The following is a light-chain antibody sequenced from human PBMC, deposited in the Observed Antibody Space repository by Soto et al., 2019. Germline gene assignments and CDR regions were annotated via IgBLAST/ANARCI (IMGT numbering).Light chain of an antibody. J-gene: IGKJ5*01. CDR2: GAS. CDR3: QQYKNWPL. CDR1: QSVSSR. V-gene: IGKV3D-15*01. Sequence: EILMTQCPGTLSLSPGERATLSCRASQSVSSRLAWYQQKPGQAPRLLIYGASSMATGIPDRLSGSASGTDFTLTISRMAPEDFAVYYCQQYKNWPLFGHGTRLEIK.